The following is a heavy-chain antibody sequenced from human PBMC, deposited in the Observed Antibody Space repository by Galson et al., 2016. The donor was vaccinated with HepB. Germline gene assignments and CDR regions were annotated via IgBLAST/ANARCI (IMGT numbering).Heavy chain of an antibody. Sequence: SVKVSCKASGYRITSYVMNWVRQAPGQGLEWMGGINTNTGNPTYAQDFTGRFVFSLDTSVNTAYLQINSLKAEDTAVYYCAREDAGSGWSTPFDYWGQGTLVSVSS. J-gene: IGHJ4*02. CDR3: AREDAGSGWSTPFDY. CDR2: INTNTGNP. V-gene: IGHV7-4-1*02. CDR1: GYRITSYV. D-gene: IGHD6-19*01.